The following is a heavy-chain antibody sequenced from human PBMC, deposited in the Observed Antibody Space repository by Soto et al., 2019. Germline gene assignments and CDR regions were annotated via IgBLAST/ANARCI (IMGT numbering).Heavy chain of an antibody. D-gene: IGHD6-19*01. V-gene: IGHV3-33*01. J-gene: IGHJ6*02. CDR2: IWYDGSNK. CDR3: ARESSGWYWDYYYGMDV. CDR1: GFTFSSYG. Sequence: QPGGSLRLSCAASGFTFSSYGMHWVRQAPGKGLEWVAVIWYDGSNKYYADSVKGRFTISRDNSKNTLYLQMNSLRAEDTAVYHCARESSGWYWDYYYGMDVWGQGTTVTVSS.